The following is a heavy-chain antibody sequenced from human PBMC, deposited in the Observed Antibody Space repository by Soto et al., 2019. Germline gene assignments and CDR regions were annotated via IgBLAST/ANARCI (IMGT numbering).Heavy chain of an antibody. V-gene: IGHV4-39*01. Sequence: SETLSLTCTVSCGSISSSSYYWGWIRQPPGKGLEWIGSIYYSGSTYYSPSLKSRVTMSVDASKNQFSLKLSSVTAADTAVYYCARHYLTTVNNWFDPWGQGTLVTVSS. CDR3: ARHYLTTVNNWFDP. CDR1: CGSISSSSYY. J-gene: IGHJ5*02. D-gene: IGHD4-4*01. CDR2: IYYSGST.